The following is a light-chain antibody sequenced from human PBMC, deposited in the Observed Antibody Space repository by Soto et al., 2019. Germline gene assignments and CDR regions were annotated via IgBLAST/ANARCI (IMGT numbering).Light chain of an antibody. V-gene: IGKV3-15*01. Sequence: DIVLTQSPAALSVSPGERVTLSCRASQGIGSTLAWYQQKPCQTPRLLIYGASTRATGIPARFSGSGSGTEFTLTIRSLQSEDFAVYYCKQYNNWWTCGQGTKVDIK. J-gene: IGKJ1*01. CDR3: KQYNNWWT. CDR2: GAS. CDR1: QGIGST.